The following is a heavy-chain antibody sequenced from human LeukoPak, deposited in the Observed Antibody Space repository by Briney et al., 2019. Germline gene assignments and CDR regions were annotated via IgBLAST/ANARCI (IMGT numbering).Heavy chain of an antibody. V-gene: IGHV4-39*07. CDR3: ARGKGYYDSSAPFDY. J-gene: IGHJ4*02. CDR1: GGSISSSSYY. D-gene: IGHD3-22*01. CDR2: IYYSGST. Sequence: SETLSLTCTVSGGSISSSSYYWGWIRQPPGKGLEWIGSIYYSGSTYYNPSLKSRVTISVDTSKNQFSLKLSSVTAADTAVYYCARGKGYYDSSAPFDYWGQGTLVTVSS.